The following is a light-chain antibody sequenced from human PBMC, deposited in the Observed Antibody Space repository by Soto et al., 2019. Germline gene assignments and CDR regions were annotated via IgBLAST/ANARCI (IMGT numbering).Light chain of an antibody. CDR1: QSVNSNY. J-gene: IGKJ1*01. Sequence: EIVLTQSPGTLSLSPGERATLSCRASQSVNSNYLAWYQQKPGQGPRPLIYATSSRATGIPDRFSGSGSGTDFTLTISRLDPEDFAVYYCQQYDTSPRTFGQGTKVEIK. CDR3: QQYDTSPRT. CDR2: ATS. V-gene: IGKV3-20*01.